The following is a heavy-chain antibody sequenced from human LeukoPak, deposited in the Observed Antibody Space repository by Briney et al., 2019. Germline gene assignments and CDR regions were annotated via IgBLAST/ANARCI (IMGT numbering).Heavy chain of an antibody. CDR3: ASAPYYDFWSGYYTNWYFDL. V-gene: IGHV3-23*01. D-gene: IGHD3-3*01. J-gene: IGHJ2*01. Sequence: QPGGSLRLSCAASGFTFSSYAMSWVRQAPGKGLEWVSAISGSGGSTYYADSVKGRFTISRDNSKNTLYLQMNSLRAEDTAVYYCASAPYYDFWSGYYTNWYFDLWGRGTLVTVSS. CDR2: ISGSGGST. CDR1: GFTFSSYA.